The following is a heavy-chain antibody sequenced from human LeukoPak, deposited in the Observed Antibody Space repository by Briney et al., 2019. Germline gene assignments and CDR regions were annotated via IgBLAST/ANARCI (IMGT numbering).Heavy chain of an antibody. CDR1: GFTFDDYA. D-gene: IGHD6-13*01. V-gene: IGHV3-9*01. CDR2: ISWNSGSI. J-gene: IGHJ4*02. CDR3: AEDARWAAAGFDY. Sequence: GGSLRLSCAASGFTFDDYAMHWVRQAPGKGLEWVSGISWNSGSIGYADSVKGRFTISRDNAKNSLYLQMNSLRAEDTALYYCAEDARWAAAGFDYWGQGTLVTVSS.